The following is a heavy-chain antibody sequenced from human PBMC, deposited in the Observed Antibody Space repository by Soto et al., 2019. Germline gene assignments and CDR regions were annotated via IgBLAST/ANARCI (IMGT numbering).Heavy chain of an antibody. CDR1: GYTFTSYA. V-gene: IGHV1-3*01. D-gene: IGHD6-13*01. CDR3: ARFRVLDSSSSPGIYYYYGMDV. J-gene: IGHJ6*02. Sequence: QVQLVQSGAEVKKPGASVKVSCKASGYTFTSYAMHWVRQAPGQRLEWMGWINAGNGNTKYSQKCQGIVTITRDTSASTVYMELSSLRSEDTAVYYCARFRVLDSSSSPGIYYYYGMDVWGQGTTVTVSS. CDR2: INAGNGNT.